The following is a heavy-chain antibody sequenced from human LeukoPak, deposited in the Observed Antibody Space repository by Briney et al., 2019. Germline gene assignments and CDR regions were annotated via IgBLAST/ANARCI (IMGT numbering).Heavy chain of an antibody. D-gene: IGHD2-8*02. J-gene: IGHJ4*02. V-gene: IGHV3-23*01. Sequence: GRSLRLSCAASGFTFVNFAMSWVRLAPGKGLEWVSAVVGGGTTTFYADSVKGRFTISRDNSKNTVYLQINSLRDEDTAVYFCAKARLGTGWAYNDYWGQGTLVTVSS. CDR3: AKARLGTGWAYNDY. CDR1: GFTFVNFA. CDR2: VVGGGTTT.